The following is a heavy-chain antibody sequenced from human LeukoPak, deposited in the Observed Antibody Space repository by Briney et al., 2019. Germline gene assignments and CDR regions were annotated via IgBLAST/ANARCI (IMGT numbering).Heavy chain of an antibody. CDR1: GYTFTSYG. CDR2: IIPILGIA. D-gene: IGHD3-3*01. V-gene: IGHV1-69*04. Sequence: GASVKVSCKASGYTFTSYGISWVRQAPGQGLEWMGRIIPILGIANYAQKFQGRVTITADKSTSTAYMGLSSLRSEDTAVYYCASGYYFDGISVFFFWGQGTLVTVSS. J-gene: IGHJ4*02. CDR3: ASGYYFDGISVFFF.